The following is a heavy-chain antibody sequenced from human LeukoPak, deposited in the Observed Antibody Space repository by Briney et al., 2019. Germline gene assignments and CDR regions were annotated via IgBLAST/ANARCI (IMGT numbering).Heavy chain of an antibody. D-gene: IGHD3-10*01. CDR3: ARDKSFEVPPDF. J-gene: IGHJ4*02. V-gene: IGHV3-7*01. CDR2: IKQDGSEK. Sequence: GGSLRLSCAASGFIFSNYCMSWVSQAPGKGLEWVANIKQDGSEKYYVDSVKGRFTISRDNAKNSLYLQMNSLRAEDTAVYYCARDKSFEVPPDFWGQGTLVTVPS. CDR1: GFIFSNYC.